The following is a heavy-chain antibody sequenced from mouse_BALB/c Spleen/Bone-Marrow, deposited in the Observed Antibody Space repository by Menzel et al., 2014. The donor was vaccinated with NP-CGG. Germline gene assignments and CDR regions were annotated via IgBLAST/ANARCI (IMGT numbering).Heavy chain of an antibody. Sequence: EVQVVESGGGLVKPGGSLKLSCAASGFAFSSYDMPWVRQTPEKRLEWVAYISSGGGSTYYSNIVKGRFAISRDSATNSLYPQMSNLKSEDTAMYYCSRQSRAWFAYWGQGTLVTVSA. D-gene: IGHD1-1*01. CDR3: SRQSRAWFAY. CDR1: GFAFSSYD. V-gene: IGHV5-12-1*01. CDR2: ISSGGGST. J-gene: IGHJ3*01.